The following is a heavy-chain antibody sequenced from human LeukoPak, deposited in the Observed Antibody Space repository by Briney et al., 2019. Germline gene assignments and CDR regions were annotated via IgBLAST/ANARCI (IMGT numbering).Heavy chain of an antibody. CDR1: EFTVSSYY. CDR2: IYTGGNT. Sequence: GGSLRLSCAASEFTVSSYYMTWVRQAPGKGLEGVSLIYTGGNTYYADSVKDRFTLSRDISRNTLYLQMNSLRADETAVYYCASCRWNYHYFQSWGQGTLVTVSS. V-gene: IGHV3-66*01. CDR3: ASCRWNYHYFQS. J-gene: IGHJ4*02. D-gene: IGHD1-7*01.